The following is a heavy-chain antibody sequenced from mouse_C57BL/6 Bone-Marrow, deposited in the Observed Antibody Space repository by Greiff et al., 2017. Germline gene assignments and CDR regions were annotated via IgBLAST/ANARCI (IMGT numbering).Heavy chain of an antibody. CDR3: ASTAFDY. V-gene: IGHV1-26*01. CDR2: INPNNGGT. Sequence: EVQLQQSGPELVKPGASVKISCKASGYTFTDYYMNWVKQSHGKSLEWIGDINPNNGGTSYNQKFKGKATLTVDKYSSTAYMELRSLTSEDSAVYCCASTAFDYWGQGTTLTVAA. J-gene: IGHJ2*01. CDR1: GYTFTDYY.